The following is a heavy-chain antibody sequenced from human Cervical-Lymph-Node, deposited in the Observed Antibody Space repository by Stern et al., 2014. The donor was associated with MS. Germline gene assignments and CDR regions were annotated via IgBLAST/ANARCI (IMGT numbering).Heavy chain of an antibody. CDR1: GYNFSTFG. CDR2: INTYNGDT. CDR3: ATSYCSVDNCPARHDDWFDP. V-gene: IGHV1-18*01. J-gene: IGHJ5*02. Sequence: VHLVESGPEVTKPGASVKVSCKTSGYNFSTFGVSWVRQAPGLGLEWMGWINTYNGDTIYAQKFQGRVTMTTDTSTSTAYLELRSLRFDDTAVYYCATSYCSVDNCPARHDDWFDPWGQGTLVTVSS. D-gene: IGHD1-1*01.